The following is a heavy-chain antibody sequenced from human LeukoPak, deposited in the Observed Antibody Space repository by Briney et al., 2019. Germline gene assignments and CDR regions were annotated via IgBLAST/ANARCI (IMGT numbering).Heavy chain of an antibody. CDR1: GFTFTTYA. CDR2: ITGSGTT. J-gene: IGHJ4*02. CDR3: ARAGYDSSDFDY. V-gene: IGHV3-23*01. D-gene: IGHD3-22*01. Sequence: GGSLRLSCAASGFTFTTYAMSWVRQAPGKGLEWISAITGSGTTFYADSVKGRFTISRDNSKNTLYLQMNSLRAEDTAVYYRARAGYDSSDFDYWGQGTLVTVST.